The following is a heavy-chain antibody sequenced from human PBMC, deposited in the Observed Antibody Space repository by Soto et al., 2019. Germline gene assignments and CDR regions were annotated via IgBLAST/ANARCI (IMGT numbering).Heavy chain of an antibody. CDR3: ARSIVVVTALDY. CDR1: GYTFTSYA. Sequence: QVQLVQSGAEEKKPGASVKVSCKASGYTFTSYAMHWVRQAPGQRLEWMGWINAGNGNTKYSQKFQGRVTITRDISASTAYMELSSLISEDTAVYYCARSIVVVTALDYWGQVTLVTVSS. V-gene: IGHV1-3*05. CDR2: INAGNGNT. D-gene: IGHD2-21*02. J-gene: IGHJ4*02.